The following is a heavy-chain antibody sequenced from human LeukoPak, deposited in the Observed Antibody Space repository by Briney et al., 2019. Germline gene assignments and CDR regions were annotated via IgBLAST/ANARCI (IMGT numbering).Heavy chain of an antibody. Sequence: KSSETLSLTCTVSGVSISSSSYYWGWIRQPPGKGLEWIGSIYYSGSTYYNPSLKSRVTISVDTSKNQFSLKLSSVTAADTAVYYCARSRYSGSYYGPFDYWGQGTLVTVSS. V-gene: IGHV4-39*01. D-gene: IGHD1-26*01. CDR2: IYYSGST. CDR1: GVSISSSSYY. J-gene: IGHJ4*02. CDR3: ARSRYSGSYYGPFDY.